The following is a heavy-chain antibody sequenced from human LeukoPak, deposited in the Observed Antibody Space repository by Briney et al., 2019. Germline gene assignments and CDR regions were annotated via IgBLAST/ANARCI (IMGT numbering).Heavy chain of an antibody. J-gene: IGHJ3*02. CDR3: ARVGLWSMAGFGI. V-gene: IGHV1-2*02. CDR1: GYTFTGYY. D-gene: IGHD2/OR15-2a*01. Sequence: ASVKVSCKASGYTFTGYYMHWVRQAPGQGLEWMGWISPNSGGTNYAQKFQGRVTMTRDTSISTAYMELSRLRSDDTAVYYCARVGLWSMAGFGIWGQGTMVTVSS. CDR2: ISPNSGGT.